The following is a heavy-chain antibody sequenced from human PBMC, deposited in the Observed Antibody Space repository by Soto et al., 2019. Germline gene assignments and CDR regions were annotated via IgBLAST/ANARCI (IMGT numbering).Heavy chain of an antibody. CDR3: ARFRTSSTSYYYYGMDV. J-gene: IGHJ6*02. CDR1: GYSFTSYW. Sequence: PGESLKISCKGSGYSFTSYWIGWARQMPGKGLEWMGIIYPGDSDTRYSPSFQGQVTISADKSISTAYLQWSSLKASDTAMYYCARFRTSSTSYYYYGMDVWGQGXTVTVYS. CDR2: IYPGDSDT. D-gene: IGHD2-2*01. V-gene: IGHV5-51*01.